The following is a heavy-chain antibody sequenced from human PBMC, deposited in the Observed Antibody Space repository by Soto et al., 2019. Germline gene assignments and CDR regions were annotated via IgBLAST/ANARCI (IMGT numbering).Heavy chain of an antibody. CDR1: GFTFSSYG. CDR2: IWYDGSNK. D-gene: IGHD6-6*01. Sequence: QVQLVESGGGVVQPGRSLRLSCAASGFTFSSYGMHWVRQAPGKGLEWVAVIWYDGSNKYYADSVKGRFTISRDNSKNTLYLQMNSMRAEDTAVYYCARDRVRQLGYPLIDYWGQGTLVTVSS. J-gene: IGHJ4*02. CDR3: ARDRVRQLGYPLIDY. V-gene: IGHV3-33*01.